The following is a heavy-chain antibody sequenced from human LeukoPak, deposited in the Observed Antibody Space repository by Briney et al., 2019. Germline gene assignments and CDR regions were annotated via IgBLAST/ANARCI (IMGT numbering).Heavy chain of an antibody. D-gene: IGHD6-13*01. CDR3: ARHDAYSSSWYSLGWFDP. J-gene: IGHJ5*02. CDR1: SGSISTSNYY. CDR2: IFYSGST. Sequence: PSETLSLTCTVSSGSISTSNYYWGWVRQPPGKALEWIGNIFYSGSTYYSPSLKSRVTISLDTSKNQFSLKLSSVTAADTAVYYCARHDAYSSSWYSLGWFDPWGQGTLVTVSS. V-gene: IGHV4-39*01.